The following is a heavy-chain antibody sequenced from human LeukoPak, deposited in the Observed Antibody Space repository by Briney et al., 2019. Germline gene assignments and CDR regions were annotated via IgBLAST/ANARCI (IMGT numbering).Heavy chain of an antibody. CDR3: AADYYVSGSYYRLFY. CDR2: INGDGGTT. V-gene: IGHV3-20*04. CDR1: GFTFDDYG. Sequence: PGGSLRLSCAASGFTFDDYGMSWVRQAPGKGLGWVSGINGDGGTTPYADSVKGRFTISRDNAKNTLYLQMNNLRAEDTAIYYCAADYYVSGSYYRLFYWGQGTLVTVSS. D-gene: IGHD3-10*01. J-gene: IGHJ4*02.